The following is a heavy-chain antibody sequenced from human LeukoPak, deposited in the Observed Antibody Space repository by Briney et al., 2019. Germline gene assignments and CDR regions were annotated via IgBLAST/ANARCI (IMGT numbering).Heavy chain of an antibody. Sequence: PGRSLRLSCAASGFTFSSYAMHWVRQAPGKGLEWVAVISYDGSNKYYADSVKGRLTISRDNSKNTLYLQMNSLRAEDTAVYYCARDGGNFGGYFDYWGQGTLVTVSS. CDR3: ARDGGNFGGYFDY. D-gene: IGHD4-23*01. CDR1: GFTFSSYA. J-gene: IGHJ4*02. V-gene: IGHV3-30-3*01. CDR2: ISYDGSNK.